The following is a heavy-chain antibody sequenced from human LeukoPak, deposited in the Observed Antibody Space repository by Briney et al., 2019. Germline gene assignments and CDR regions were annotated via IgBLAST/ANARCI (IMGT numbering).Heavy chain of an antibody. Sequence: SETLSLTCTVSGGSISSGDHYWSWIRQPPGKGLEWIGYIYYSGSTSGSTTYYNPSPKSRVTVSVDTSKNRFSLKLSSVTAADTAVYYCASGGADSGSLFDYWGQGTLVTVSS. J-gene: IGHJ4*02. V-gene: IGHV4-30-4*01. CDR1: GGSISSGDHY. CDR2: IYYSGSTSGSTT. CDR3: ASGGADSGSLFDY. D-gene: IGHD5-12*01.